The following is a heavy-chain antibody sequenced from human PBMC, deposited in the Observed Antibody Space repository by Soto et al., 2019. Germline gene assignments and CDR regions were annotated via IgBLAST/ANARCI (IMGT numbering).Heavy chain of an antibody. J-gene: IGHJ6*02. CDR3: ARALFKYYYYGMDV. CDR2: IWYDGSNK. V-gene: IGHV3-33*01. CDR1: GFTFSSYG. Sequence: GGSLRLSCAASGFTFSSYGMHWVRQAPGKGLEWVAVIWYDGSNKYYADSVKGRFTISRDNSKNTLYLQMNSLRAEDTAVYYCARALFKYYYYGMDVWGQGTTVTVSS.